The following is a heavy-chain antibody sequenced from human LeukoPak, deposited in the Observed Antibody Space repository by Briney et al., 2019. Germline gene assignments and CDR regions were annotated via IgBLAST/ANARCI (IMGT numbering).Heavy chain of an antibody. Sequence: GGSLRLSCAASGFTFGSYGMHWVRQAPGKGLEWVAVIWYDGSNKYYAVSVKGRFTISRDNSKNTLYLQMNSLRAEDTAVYYCAKVGGMYYDILTGPFDYWGQGTLVTVSS. CDR3: AKVGGMYYDILTGPFDY. D-gene: IGHD3-9*01. V-gene: IGHV3-33*06. CDR1: GFTFGSYG. CDR2: IWYDGSNK. J-gene: IGHJ4*02.